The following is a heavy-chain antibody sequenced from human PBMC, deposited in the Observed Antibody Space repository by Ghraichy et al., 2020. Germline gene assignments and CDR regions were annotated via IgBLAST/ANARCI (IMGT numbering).Heavy chain of an antibody. CDR2: INHSGST. CDR1: GGSFSGYY. CDR3: ARARLTMVRGVIRRSYYYYGMDV. V-gene: IGHV4-34*01. J-gene: IGHJ6*02. D-gene: IGHD3-10*01. Sequence: SETLSLTCAVYGGSFSGYYWSWIRQPPGRGLEWIGEINHSGSTNYNPSLKSRVTISVDTSKNQFSLKLSSVTAADTAVYYCARARLTMVRGVIRRSYYYYGMDVWGQGTTVTVSS.